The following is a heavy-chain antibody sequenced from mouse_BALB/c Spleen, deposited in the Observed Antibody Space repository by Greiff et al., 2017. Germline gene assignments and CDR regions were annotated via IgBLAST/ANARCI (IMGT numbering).Heavy chain of an antibody. Sequence: EVQLVESGGGLVQPGGSLKLSCAASGFDFSRYWMSWVRQAPGKGLEWIGEINPDSSTINYTPSLKDKFIISRDNAKNTLYLQMSKVRSEDTALYYCARRLYDYDWFAYWGQGTLVTVSA. J-gene: IGHJ3*01. CDR3: ARRLYDYDWFAY. CDR2: INPDSSTI. CDR1: GFDFSRYW. V-gene: IGHV4-1*02. D-gene: IGHD2-4*01.